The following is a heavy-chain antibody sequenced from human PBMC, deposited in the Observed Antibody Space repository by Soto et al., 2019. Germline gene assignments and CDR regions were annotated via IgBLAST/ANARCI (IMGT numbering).Heavy chain of an antibody. CDR2: IRSKAYGGTT. CDR3: TRTAQLLVSYYYYYMDV. CDR1: GFTFGDYA. J-gene: IGHJ6*03. D-gene: IGHD2-2*01. V-gene: IGHV3-49*03. Sequence: GGSLRLSCTASGFTFGDYAMSWFRQAPGKGLEWVGFIRSKAYGGTTEYAASVKGRFTISRDDSKSIAYLQMNSLKTEDTAVYYCTRTAQLLVSYYYYYMDVWGKGTTVTVSS.